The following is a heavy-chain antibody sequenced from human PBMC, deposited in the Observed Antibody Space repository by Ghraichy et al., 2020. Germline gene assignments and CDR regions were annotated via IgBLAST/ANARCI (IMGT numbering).Heavy chain of an antibody. D-gene: IGHD1-7*01. CDR2: INRDGNVK. CDR3: ATNSAWNYGY. V-gene: IGHV3-7*01. Sequence: LSLTCAASGITFSSHWMSWVRQAPGNGLEWVANINRDGNVKYYMGSVRGRFTISRDNAKNSLYLQMNSLRAEDTAVYHCATNSAWNYGYWGQGTLVTVSS. J-gene: IGHJ4*02. CDR1: GITFSSHW.